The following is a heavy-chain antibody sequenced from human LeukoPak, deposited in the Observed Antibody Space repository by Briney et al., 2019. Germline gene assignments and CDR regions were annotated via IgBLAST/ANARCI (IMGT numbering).Heavy chain of an antibody. Sequence: PSETLSLTCTVSGGSISSYYWSWIRQPPGKGLEWIGYIYYSGSTNYNPSLKSRVTISVDTSKNQFSLKLSSVTAADTAVYYCAGSRITMVRGVINWFDPWGQGTLVTVSS. V-gene: IGHV4-59*01. CDR2: IYYSGST. CDR1: GGSISSYY. J-gene: IGHJ5*02. D-gene: IGHD3-10*01. CDR3: AGSRITMVRGVINWFDP.